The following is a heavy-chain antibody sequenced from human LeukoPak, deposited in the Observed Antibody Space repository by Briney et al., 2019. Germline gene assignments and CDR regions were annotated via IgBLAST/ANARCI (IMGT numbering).Heavy chain of an antibody. CDR3: ATFRVYGDYGPSA. J-gene: IGHJ4*02. V-gene: IGHV1-8*01. CDR1: GYTFTSYD. Sequence: ASVKVSCKASGYTFTSYDINWVRQATGQGLEWMGWMNPNSGNTGYAQKFQGRVTMTRNTSISTAHMELSSLRSEDTAVYYCATFRVYGDYGPSAWGQGTLVTVSS. CDR2: MNPNSGNT. D-gene: IGHD4-17*01.